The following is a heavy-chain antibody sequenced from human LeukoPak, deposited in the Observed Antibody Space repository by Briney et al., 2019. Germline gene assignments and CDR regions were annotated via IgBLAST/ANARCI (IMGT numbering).Heavy chain of an antibody. CDR3: TRTTVTINAFDP. V-gene: IGHV3-48*03. Sequence: GGSLRLSCAASGFTFSSYEMNWVRQAPGKGLEWVSYISSSGGTIYYADSVKGRFTISRDNAKNSLYLQMNSLRVECTAVYYCTRTTVTINAFDPWGQGTLVTVSS. CDR1: GFTFSSYE. J-gene: IGHJ5*02. CDR2: ISSSGGTI. D-gene: IGHD4-17*01.